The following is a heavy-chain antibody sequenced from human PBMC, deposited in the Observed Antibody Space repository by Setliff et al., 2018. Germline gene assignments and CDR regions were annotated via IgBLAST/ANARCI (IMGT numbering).Heavy chain of an antibody. CDR1: GDSIYNHF. V-gene: IGHV4-59*11. CDR3: ARDQFSSGWYGAPESYFDR. CDR2: IQKSGTT. D-gene: IGHD6-19*01. J-gene: IGHJ4*02. Sequence: SETLSLTCTVSGDSIYNHFWSWIRQAPGKGLEWIGYIQKSGTTKYNPSFGSRLSMSVDTSKNQFSLKLTYVTAADTAVYYCARDQFSSGWYGAPESYFDRWGQGILVTVSS.